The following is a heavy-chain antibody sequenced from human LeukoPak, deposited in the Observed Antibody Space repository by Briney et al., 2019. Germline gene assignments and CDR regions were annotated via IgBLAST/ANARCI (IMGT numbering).Heavy chain of an antibody. CDR2: ISGSGGST. D-gene: IGHD1-7*01. V-gene: IGHV3-23*01. J-gene: IGHJ4*02. Sequence: WVSAISGSGGSTYYADSVKGRFTISRDNSKNTLYLQMNSLRAEDTAVYYCAKDEDWNYDYWGQGTLVTVSS. CDR3: AKDEDWNYDY.